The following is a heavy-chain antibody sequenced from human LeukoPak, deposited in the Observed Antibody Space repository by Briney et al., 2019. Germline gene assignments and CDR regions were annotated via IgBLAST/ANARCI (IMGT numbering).Heavy chain of an antibody. CDR2: IYYSGST. J-gene: IGHJ4*02. CDR3: AKRDDSGGNLVDL. CDR1: GGSIRSGSHY. Sequence: PSETLSLTCTVSGGSIRSGSHYWVWIRQPPGKGLEWIGSIYYSGSTYYNSSLENRVTISIDTSKNHFSLRLRSLSAADTSVYYCAKRDDSGGNLVDLRGQGTLVTVSS. V-gene: IGHV4-39*02. D-gene: IGHD3-22*01.